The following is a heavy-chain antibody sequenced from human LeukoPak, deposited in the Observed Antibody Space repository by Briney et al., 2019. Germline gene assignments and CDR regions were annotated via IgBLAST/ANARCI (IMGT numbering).Heavy chain of an antibody. J-gene: IGHJ4*02. D-gene: IGHD3-22*01. Sequence: GGSLRLSCAVSGITLSSYGMSWVRQAPGKGLEWVAGIGGSGGRTNYADSVKGRFTISRDNPKNTLYLQMNSLRAEDTAVYFCAKRGVVIRVILVGFHKEAYYFDSWGQGALVIVSS. V-gene: IGHV3-23*01. CDR3: AKRGVVIRVILVGFHKEAYYFDS. CDR2: IGGSGGRT. CDR1: GITLSSYG.